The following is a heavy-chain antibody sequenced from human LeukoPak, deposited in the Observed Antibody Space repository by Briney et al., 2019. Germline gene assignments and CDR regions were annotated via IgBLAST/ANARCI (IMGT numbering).Heavy chain of an antibody. Sequence: ASVKVSCKASGYTFTGYYMHWVRQAPGQGLEWMGIINPSGGSTSYAQKFQGRVTMTRDTSTSTVYMELSSLRSEDTAVYYCARDLHPTDSSGWYDDAFDIWGQGTMVTVSS. D-gene: IGHD6-19*01. V-gene: IGHV1-46*03. J-gene: IGHJ3*02. CDR3: ARDLHPTDSSGWYDDAFDI. CDR1: GYTFTGYY. CDR2: INPSGGST.